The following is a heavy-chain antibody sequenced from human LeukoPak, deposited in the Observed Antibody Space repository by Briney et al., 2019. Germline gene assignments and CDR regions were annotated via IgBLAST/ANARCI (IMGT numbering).Heavy chain of an antibody. CDR2: IYYSGST. D-gene: IGHD5-18*01. Sequence: PSETLSLTCTVSGGSISSYYWSWIRQPPGKGLEWIGYIYYSGSTNYNPSLKSRVTISVDTSKNQFSLKLSSVTAADTAVYYCARTRGYSYGPDPYFDYWGQGTLVTVSS. CDR1: GGSISSYY. V-gene: IGHV4-59*01. J-gene: IGHJ4*02. CDR3: ARTRGYSYGPDPYFDY.